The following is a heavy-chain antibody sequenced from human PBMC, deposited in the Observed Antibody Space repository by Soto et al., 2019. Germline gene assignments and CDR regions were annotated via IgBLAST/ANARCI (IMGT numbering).Heavy chain of an antibody. J-gene: IGHJ6*02. CDR3: ARAALGAYCSSTSCSPRYYGMDV. V-gene: IGHV3-7*03. CDR1: GFTFSSYW. D-gene: IGHD2-2*01. Sequence: LRLSCAASGFTFSSYWMSWVRQAPGKGLEWVANIKQDGSEKYYVDSVKGRFTISRDNAKNSLYLQMNSLRAEDTAVYYCARAALGAYCSSTSCSPRYYGMDVWGQGTTVTVSS. CDR2: IKQDGSEK.